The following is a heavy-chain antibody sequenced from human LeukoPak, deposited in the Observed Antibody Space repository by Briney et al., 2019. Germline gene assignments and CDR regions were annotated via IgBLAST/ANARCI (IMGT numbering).Heavy chain of an antibody. V-gene: IGHV3-23*01. CDR2: ISGSGVST. CDR1: GFRFSSYA. J-gene: IGHJ4*02. CDR3: AKIIVVLPSTISNPYYFDY. D-gene: IGHD2-2*02. Sequence: GGSLRLSCAASGFRFSSYAMSWVRQAPGKGLEWVSAISGSGVSTYYADSVKGRFTVSRDNSKNTLYLQMSSLRAEDTAVYYCAKIIVVLPSTISNPYYFDYWGQGTLVTVSS.